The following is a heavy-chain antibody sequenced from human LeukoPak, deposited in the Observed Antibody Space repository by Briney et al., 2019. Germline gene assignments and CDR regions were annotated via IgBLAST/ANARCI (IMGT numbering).Heavy chain of an antibody. J-gene: IGHJ4*02. Sequence: PGGSLRLSCAASGFTFSSYGMHWVRQAPGKGLEWVSSTSGSGDYIYYADSVKGWFTISRDNSKNTLYLQMNSLRVEDTAVYYCAKGRVLRYFDWSHWGQGTLVTVSS. CDR2: TSGSGDYI. CDR1: GFTFSSYG. CDR3: AKGRVLRYFDWSH. D-gene: IGHD3-9*01. V-gene: IGHV3-23*01.